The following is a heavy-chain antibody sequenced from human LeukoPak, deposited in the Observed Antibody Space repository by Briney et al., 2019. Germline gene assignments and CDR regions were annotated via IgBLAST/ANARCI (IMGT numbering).Heavy chain of an antibody. CDR1: GFTVSSNY. CDR3: AKDRGCSGGSCYRPFDY. D-gene: IGHD2-15*01. CDR2: ISGSGGST. J-gene: IGHJ4*02. Sequence: GGSLRLSCAASGFTVSSNYMSWVRQAPGKGLEWVSVISGSGGSTYYADSVKGRFTISRDNSKNTLYLQMNNLRAEDTAVYYCAKDRGCSGGSCYRPFDYWGQGTLVTVSS. V-gene: IGHV3-23*01.